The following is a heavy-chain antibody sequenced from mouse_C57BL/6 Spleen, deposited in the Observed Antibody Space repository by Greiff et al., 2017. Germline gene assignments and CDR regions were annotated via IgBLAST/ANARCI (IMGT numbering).Heavy chain of an antibody. CDR2: INYDGSST. CDR1: GFTFSDYY. D-gene: IGHD1-1*01. J-gene: IGHJ1*03. Sequence: EVQVVESEGGLVQPGSSMKLSCTASGFTFSDYYMACVRQVPEKGLEWVANINYDGSSTYYLDSLKSRFIISRDNAKNILYLQMSSLKSEDTATYYCARLGSTVWYFDVWGTGITVTVSS. V-gene: IGHV5-16*01. CDR3: ARLGSTVWYFDV.